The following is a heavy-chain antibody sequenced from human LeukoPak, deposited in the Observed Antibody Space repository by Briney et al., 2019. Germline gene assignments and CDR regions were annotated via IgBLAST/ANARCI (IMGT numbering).Heavy chain of an antibody. Sequence: ASVKVSCKASGYTFTGYYMHWVRQAPGQGLEWMGWIKPNSGGTNYAQKFQGRVTMTRDTSISTAYMELSRLRSDDTAVYYCASAIPGNYDYYYYYYMDVWGKGTTVTVSS. J-gene: IGHJ6*03. CDR1: GYTFTGYY. CDR3: ASAIPGNYDYYYYYYMDV. CDR2: IKPNSGGT. V-gene: IGHV1-2*02. D-gene: IGHD3-22*01.